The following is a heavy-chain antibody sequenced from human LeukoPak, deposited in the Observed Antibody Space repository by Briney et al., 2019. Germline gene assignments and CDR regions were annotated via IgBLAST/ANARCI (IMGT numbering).Heavy chain of an antibody. V-gene: IGHV3-30*02. CDR3: VKDNPLDY. D-gene: IGHD1-14*01. CDR2: IRCDGNNK. J-gene: IGHJ4*02. Sequence: GGSLRLSCGASGFTFSNYGMLWVRQAPGKGLEWVAFIRCDGNNKLYADSMKGRFTISRDNSKNTLYLHINSLRAEDTALYYCVKDNPLDYWGQGTLVIVSS. CDR1: GFTFSNYG.